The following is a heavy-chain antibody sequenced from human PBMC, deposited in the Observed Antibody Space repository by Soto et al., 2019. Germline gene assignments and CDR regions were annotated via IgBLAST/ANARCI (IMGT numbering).Heavy chain of an antibody. V-gene: IGHV3-30*18. J-gene: IGHJ3*02. D-gene: IGHD1-7*01. CDR3: AKEDWSYQAYAFDI. Sequence: QVQLVESGGGAVQPGRSLRLSCAASGFSFSTYGMHWVRQAPGKGLEWMAVISYDGSGKYYADSVKGRFTISRDNTKNTLDLQMNSLRAEDTAIYYCAKEDWSYQAYAFDIWGQGTMVNVSS. CDR1: GFSFSTYG. CDR2: ISYDGSGK.